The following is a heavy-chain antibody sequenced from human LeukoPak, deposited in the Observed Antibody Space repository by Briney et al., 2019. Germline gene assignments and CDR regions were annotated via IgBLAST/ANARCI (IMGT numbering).Heavy chain of an antibody. CDR2: INPSGGST. CDR1: GYTFTSCY. CDR3: ARVGYCSSTSCYSTFDY. Sequence: ASVKVSCKASGYTFTSCYMHWVRQAPGQGLEWMGIINPSGGSTSYAQKFQGRVTMTRDMSTSTVYMELSSLRSEDTAVYYCARVGYCSSTSCYSTFDYWGQGTLVTVSS. J-gene: IGHJ4*02. D-gene: IGHD2-2*01. V-gene: IGHV1-46*01.